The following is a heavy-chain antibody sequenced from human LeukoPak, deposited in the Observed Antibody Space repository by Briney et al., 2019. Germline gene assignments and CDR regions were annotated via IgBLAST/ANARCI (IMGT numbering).Heavy chain of an antibody. Sequence: SGTLSLTCGVSGGSIDITNYWSLVRQAPGKGLEWIGEISHDGTTNYNSSLRSRVAMSLDRANNQFSLRLTSVTAADTAVYYCTRENRPFCPFAYWGQGVLVTVSS. CDR2: ISHDGTT. CDR1: GGSIDITNY. J-gene: IGHJ4*02. D-gene: IGHD2/OR15-2a*01. V-gene: IGHV4-4*02. CDR3: TRENRPFCPFAY.